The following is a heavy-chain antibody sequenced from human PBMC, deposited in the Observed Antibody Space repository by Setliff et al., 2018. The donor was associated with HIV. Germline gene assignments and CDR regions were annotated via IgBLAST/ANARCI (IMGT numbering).Heavy chain of an antibody. CDR3: ARSPDPYSGTTDY. D-gene: IGHD1-26*01. CDR2: ISAYNGNT. J-gene: IGHJ4*03. V-gene: IGHV1-18*01. Sequence: GASVKVSCKASGYTFTSYGISWVRQAPGQGLEWMGWISAYNGNTNYAQKLQGRVTMTTDTSINTAYMELSSLRYDDTAIYYCARSPDPYSGTTDYWGQGTVVTVSS. CDR1: GYTFTSYG.